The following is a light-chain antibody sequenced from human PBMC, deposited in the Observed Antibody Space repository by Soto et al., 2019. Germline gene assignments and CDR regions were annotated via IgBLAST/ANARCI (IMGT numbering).Light chain of an antibody. V-gene: IGLV2-14*01. CDR2: DVS. J-gene: IGLJ2*01. Sequence: QSVLTQPASVSGSPGQSITISCTGTSSDVGGYNYVSWHQQHPGKAPKLMIYDVSNRPSGVSNRFSGSKSGNTASLTISGLQAEDEADYYCSSYTSSSTLAVFGGGTKLTVL. CDR1: SSDVGGYNY. CDR3: SSYTSSSTLAV.